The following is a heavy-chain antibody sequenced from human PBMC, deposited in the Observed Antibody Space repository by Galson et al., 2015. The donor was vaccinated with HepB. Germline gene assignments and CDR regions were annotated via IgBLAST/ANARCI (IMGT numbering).Heavy chain of an antibody. Sequence: SLRLSCAASGFTFSSYAMSWVRQAPGKGLEWVAVIWYDGSNKYYADSVKGRFTISRDNSKNTLYLQMNSLRAEDTAVYYCARDWDNWGPHIDAFDIWGQGTMVTVSS. D-gene: IGHD1-1*01. CDR2: IWYDGSNK. CDR3: ARDWDNWGPHIDAFDI. V-gene: IGHV3-33*08. CDR1: GFTFSSYA. J-gene: IGHJ3*02.